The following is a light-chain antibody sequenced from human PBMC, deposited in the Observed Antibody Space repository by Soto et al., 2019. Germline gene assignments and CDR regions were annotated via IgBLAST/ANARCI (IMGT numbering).Light chain of an antibody. CDR2: DVT. J-gene: IGLJ2*01. V-gene: IGLV2-11*01. Sequence: QSALTQPRSVSGSPGQSVTISCTGTSSDVGGYQYVSWYQQHPGKAPKLMVYDVTKRPSGVPDRFSGSKSGNTASLTISGLQAEDEADYYCCSYAGYYTVAFGGGTKLTVL. CDR3: CSYAGYYTVA. CDR1: SSDVGGYQY.